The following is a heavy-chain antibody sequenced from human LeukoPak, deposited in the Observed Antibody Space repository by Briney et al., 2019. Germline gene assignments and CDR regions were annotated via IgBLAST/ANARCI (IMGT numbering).Heavy chain of an antibody. CDR2: ISYDGSNK. Sequence: GGSLRPSCAASGFTFSSYAMHWVRQAPGKRLEWVAVISYDGSNKYYADSVKGRFTISRDNAKNSLYLQMNSLRAEDTAVYYCARDLGIPSNYMDVWGKGTTVTVSS. V-gene: IGHV3-30*04. J-gene: IGHJ6*03. CDR3: ARDLGIPSNYMDV. CDR1: GFTFSSYA. D-gene: IGHD5-18*01.